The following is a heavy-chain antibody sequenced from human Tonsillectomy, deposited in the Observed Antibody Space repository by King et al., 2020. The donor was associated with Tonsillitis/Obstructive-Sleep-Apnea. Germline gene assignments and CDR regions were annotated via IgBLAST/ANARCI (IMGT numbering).Heavy chain of an antibody. V-gene: IGHV3-30*04. J-gene: IGHJ6*03. CDR1: GFTFSSYA. CDR3: ARADGGGAWYYYYCMDV. D-gene: IGHD4-23*01. CDR2: ISYDGSHK. Sequence: QVQLVESGGGVVQPGRSLRVSCAASGFTFSSYALHWVRQAPGKGLEWVAVISYDGSHKFYADSVKGRFTISRDNSKNTMYLQMNSLRPEDTAVYYCARADGGGAWYYYYCMDVWGKGTTVTVSS.